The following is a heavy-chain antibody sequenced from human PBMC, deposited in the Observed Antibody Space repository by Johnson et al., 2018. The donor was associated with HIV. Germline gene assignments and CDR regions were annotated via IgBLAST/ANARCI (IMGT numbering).Heavy chain of an antibody. CDR2: IRYDGDNQ. J-gene: IGHJ3*02. V-gene: IGHV3-30*02. D-gene: IGHD1-26*01. Sequence: QVQLVESGGGVVQPGGSLRLSCAASGFTFSSYGMHWVRQAPGKGLEWVAFIRYDGDNQYYGDSVKGRFTISRDNSNNTLYLQMNSLRPEDTAVYYCAKLRFSEGIVGVGRDACDIWGQGTMVTVSS. CDR1: GFTFSSYG. CDR3: AKLRFSEGIVGVGRDACDI.